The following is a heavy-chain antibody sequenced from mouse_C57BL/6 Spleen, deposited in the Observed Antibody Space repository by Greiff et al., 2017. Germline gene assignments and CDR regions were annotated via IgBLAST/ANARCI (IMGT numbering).Heavy chain of an antibody. V-gene: IGHV1-4*01. CDR3: AYYSNYVGAMDY. CDR1: GYTFTSYT. CDR2: INPSSGYT. D-gene: IGHD2-5*01. Sequence: QVQLKQSGAELARPGASVKMSCKASGYTFTSYTMHWVKQRPGQGLEWIGYINPSSGYTKYNQKFKDKATLTADKSSSTAYMQLSSLTSEDSAVYYFAYYSNYVGAMDYWGQGTSVTVSS. J-gene: IGHJ4*01.